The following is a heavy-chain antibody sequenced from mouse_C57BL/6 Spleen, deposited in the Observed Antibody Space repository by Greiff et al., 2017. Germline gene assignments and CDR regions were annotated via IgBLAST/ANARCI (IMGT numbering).Heavy chain of an antibody. D-gene: IGHD1-1*01. Sequence: QVQLQQPGAELVKPGASVTMSCKASGYTITSYWITWVKQRPGQGLVWIGDLYPCSGSTNYNEQFKSKATLTVATSSSTADMQLSILTSEDSAVYYGATPYYYGSDWYFDVWGTGTTVTVSS. CDR1: GYTITSYW. V-gene: IGHV1-55*01. CDR2: LYPCSGST. J-gene: IGHJ1*03. CDR3: ATPYYYGSDWYFDV.